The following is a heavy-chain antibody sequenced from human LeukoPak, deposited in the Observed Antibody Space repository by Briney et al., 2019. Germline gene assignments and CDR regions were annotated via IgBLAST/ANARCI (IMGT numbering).Heavy chain of an antibody. J-gene: IGHJ4*02. CDR1: GFTFSTYV. CDR3: LTGTGY. D-gene: IGHD1-14*01. CDR2: ISSNGDNT. Sequence: GGSLRLSCSVSGFTFSTYVMQWVRQAAGKGLEYVSAISSNGDNTYYADSVKGRFTISRYNSKNTLYLQMTSLRSDATAVYYCLTGTGYWGQVTLVTVSS. V-gene: IGHV3-64D*06.